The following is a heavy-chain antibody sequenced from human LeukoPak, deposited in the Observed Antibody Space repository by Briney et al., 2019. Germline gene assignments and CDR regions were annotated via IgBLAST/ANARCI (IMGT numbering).Heavy chain of an antibody. CDR3: ARGTTFFDY. CDR1: GYSISSGYY. J-gene: IGHJ4*02. V-gene: IGHV4-38-2*01. Sequence: SETLSLTCAVSGYSISSGYYWGWIRQPPGKGLEWIGSNYHSGSTYYNPSLKSRVTISVDTSKNQFSLKLSSVTAADTAVYYCARGTTFFDYWGQGTLVTVSS. D-gene: IGHD1-1*01. CDR2: NYHSGST.